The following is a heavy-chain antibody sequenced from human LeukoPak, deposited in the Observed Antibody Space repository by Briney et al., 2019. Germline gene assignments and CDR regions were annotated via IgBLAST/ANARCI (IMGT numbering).Heavy chain of an antibody. CDR3: ARHRGSSLFVDY. J-gene: IGHJ4*02. CDR2: LYSGGAT. CDR1: GFTVSSDY. V-gene: IGHV3-53*01. Sequence: GGSLRLSCAASGFTVSSDYMSWVRQAPGKELQWVSILYSGGATYYADSVKGRFTISRDNSKNTLYLQMSSLRAEDTAVYFCARHRGSSLFVDYWGQGTLVTVSS. D-gene: IGHD1-26*01.